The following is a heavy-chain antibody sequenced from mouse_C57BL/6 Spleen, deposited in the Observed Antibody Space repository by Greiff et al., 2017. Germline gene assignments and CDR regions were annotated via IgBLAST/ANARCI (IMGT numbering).Heavy chain of an antibody. CDR1: GYTFTSYW. V-gene: IGHV1-7*01. CDR2: INPSSGYT. CDR3: SRGDDYDPAWFAY. Sequence: VQLQESGAELAKPGASVKLSCKASGYTFTSYWMHWVKQRPGQGLEWIGYINPSSGYTKYNQKFKDKATLTADKSSSTAYMQLSSLTYEDSAVYYCSRGDDYDPAWFAYWGQGTLVTVSA. J-gene: IGHJ3*01. D-gene: IGHD2-4*01.